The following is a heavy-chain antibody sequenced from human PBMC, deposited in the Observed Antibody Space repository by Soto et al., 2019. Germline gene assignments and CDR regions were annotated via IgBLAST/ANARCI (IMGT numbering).Heavy chain of an antibody. J-gene: IGHJ4*02. Sequence: QVQLVESGGGVVQPGRSLRLSCAASGFTFSSYGMHWVRQAPGKGLEWVAVIWYDGSNKYYADSVKGRFTISRDNSKNTLYLQLNSLRAEDTAMYYCASDRYSSGWYDLDYWGQGTLVTVSS. CDR3: ASDRYSSGWYDLDY. V-gene: IGHV3-33*01. CDR1: GFTFSSYG. D-gene: IGHD6-19*01. CDR2: IWYDGSNK.